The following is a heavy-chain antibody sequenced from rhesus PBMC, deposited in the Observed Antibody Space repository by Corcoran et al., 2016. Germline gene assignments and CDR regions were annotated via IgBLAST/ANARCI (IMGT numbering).Heavy chain of an antibody. Sequence: QVQLQESGPGLVKPSETLSLTCAVSGYSISSGYYWGWIRQSPGQGLEYIGYISGGTGSTYYNPSLKSRVTISKDSSKNQFSLKLTSVTAADTAFYFCARHSDTVTTFGLDSWGQGVVVTVSS. CDR1: GYSISSGYY. CDR2: ISGGTGST. J-gene: IGHJ6*01. CDR3: ARHSDTVTTFGLDS. D-gene: IGHD4-23*01. V-gene: IGHV4-99*01.